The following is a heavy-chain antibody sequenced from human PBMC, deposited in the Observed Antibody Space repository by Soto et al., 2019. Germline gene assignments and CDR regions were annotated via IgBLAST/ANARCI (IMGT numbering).Heavy chain of an antibody. CDR1: GYTFTSYG. Sequence: GDSVKVSCKASGYTFTSYGISWVRQAPGQGLEWMGWISAYNGNTNYAQKLQGRVTMTTDTSTSTAYMELRSLRSDDTAVYYCARPWRYVRGGSGYLYYYVMDGWGQGTTVTVSS. V-gene: IGHV1-18*01. CDR2: ISAYNGNT. D-gene: IGHD2-15*01. CDR3: ARPWRYVRGGSGYLYYYVMDG. J-gene: IGHJ6*02.